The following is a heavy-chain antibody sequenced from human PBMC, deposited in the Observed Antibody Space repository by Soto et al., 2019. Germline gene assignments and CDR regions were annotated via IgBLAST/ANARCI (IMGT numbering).Heavy chain of an antibody. J-gene: IGHJ6*02. D-gene: IGHD3-10*01. Sequence: SETLSLTCAVYGGPFSAYYWTWIRQPPGKGLEWIGEINHSGSTNFNPSLKSRITMSVDASKNQFSLKLSSVTAADTAVYYCASNYYDSGSRGVYGMDVWGQGTTVTVSS. CDR3: ASNYYDSGSRGVYGMDV. V-gene: IGHV4-34*01. CDR2: INHSGST. CDR1: GGPFSAYY.